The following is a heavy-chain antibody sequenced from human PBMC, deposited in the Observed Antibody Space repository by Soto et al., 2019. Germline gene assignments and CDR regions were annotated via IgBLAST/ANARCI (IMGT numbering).Heavy chain of an antibody. CDR3: STWHFDY. CDR2: TYYRSKWYN. J-gene: IGHJ4*02. Sequence: QVQLQQSGPGLVKPSQTLTLTCVISGDSVSSNSAIWNWIRQSPSRGLEWLGRTYYRSKWYNNYAESVKGRITINPDTSKNQFSLQLNSVTPEDTAVYYCSTWHFDYWGQGTLVTVSS. V-gene: IGHV6-1*01. CDR1: GDSVSSNSAI.